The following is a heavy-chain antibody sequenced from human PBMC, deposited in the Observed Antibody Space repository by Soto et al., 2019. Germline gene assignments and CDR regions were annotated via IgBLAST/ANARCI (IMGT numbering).Heavy chain of an antibody. Sequence: LSLTCTVSGGSIRSGGYYWSWVRQNPRRGLEWIGNIYYSGNTYYNPSLKSRLTISVDTSKNQFSLNLSSVTAADTAVYYCARDRLMATAGTARHYFGLDVWGQGTTVT. J-gene: IGHJ6*02. V-gene: IGHV4-31*03. CDR2: IYYSGNT. D-gene: IGHD5-18*01. CDR1: GGSIRSGGYY. CDR3: ARDRLMATAGTARHYFGLDV.